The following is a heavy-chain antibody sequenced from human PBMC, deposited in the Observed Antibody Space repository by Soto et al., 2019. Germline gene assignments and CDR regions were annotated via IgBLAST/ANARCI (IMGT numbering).Heavy chain of an antibody. Sequence: GGSLRLSCAASGFTFSSYAMSWVRQAPGKGLEWVSAISGSGGSTYYADSVKGRFTISRDNSKNTLYLQMNSLRAEDTAVYYCAGIRLGELYYFDYWGQGTLVTVSS. J-gene: IGHJ4*02. CDR3: AGIRLGELYYFDY. CDR1: GFTFSSYA. V-gene: IGHV3-23*01. CDR2: ISGSGGST. D-gene: IGHD3-16*01.